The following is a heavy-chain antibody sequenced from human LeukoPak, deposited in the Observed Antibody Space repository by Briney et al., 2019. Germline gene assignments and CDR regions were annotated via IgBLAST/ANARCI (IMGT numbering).Heavy chain of an antibody. J-gene: IGHJ5*02. CDR2: IVLGSGNT. CDR3: AAQRGASLHDFWSTRLFDP. D-gene: IGHD3-3*01. V-gene: IGHV1-58*02. Sequence: PVKVSCKASGFTFHTSAMQWVRQARGQRLEWIGWIVLGSGNTVYSHKFHDRVIITRDMSTSTVYMELDSLGSEDTAVYYCAAQRGASLHDFWSTRLFDPWGQGTLVTVSS. CDR1: GFTFHTSA.